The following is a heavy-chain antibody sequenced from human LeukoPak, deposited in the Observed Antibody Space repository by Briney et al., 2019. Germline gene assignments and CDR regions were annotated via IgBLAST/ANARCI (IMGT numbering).Heavy chain of an antibody. J-gene: IGHJ6*02. CDR3: ARDIAAAVLLIYGMDV. V-gene: IGHV1-2*02. Sequence: ASVKVSCKASGYTFTGYYMHWVRQAPGQGLEWMGWINPNSDGTNYAQKFQGRVTMTRDTSISTAYMELSRLRSDDTAVYYCARDIAAAVLLIYGMDVWGQGTTVTVSS. CDR1: GYTFTGYY. CDR2: INPNSDGT. D-gene: IGHD6-13*01.